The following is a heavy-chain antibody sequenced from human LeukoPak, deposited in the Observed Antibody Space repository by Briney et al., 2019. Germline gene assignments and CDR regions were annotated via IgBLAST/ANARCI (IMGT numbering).Heavy chain of an antibody. CDR3: ARDEYCSSTSCYTGWFDP. CDR2: IRLDGNNK. V-gene: IGHV3-30*02. J-gene: IGHJ5*02. Sequence: GGSLRLSCVASGFVFSNFGMHWVRQVPGKGLEWVTFIRLDGNNKYYADSVKGRFTISRDNAKNSLYLQMNSLRAEDTAVYYCARDEYCSSTSCYTGWFDPWGQGTLVTVSS. D-gene: IGHD2-2*02. CDR1: GFVFSNFG.